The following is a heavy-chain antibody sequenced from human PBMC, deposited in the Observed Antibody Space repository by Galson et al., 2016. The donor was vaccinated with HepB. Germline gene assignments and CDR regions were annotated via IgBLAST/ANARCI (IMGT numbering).Heavy chain of an antibody. D-gene: IGHD2-15*01. CDR3: ARDTKGRVEVVVAANYYYYYGMDV. J-gene: IGHJ6*02. CDR1: GFTFSSYG. Sequence: CAASGFTFSSYGMHWVRQAPGKGLEWVAVIWYDGSNKYYADSVKGRFTISRDNSKNTLYLQMNSLRAEDTAVYYCARDTKGRVEVVVAANYYYYYGMDVWGQGTTVTVSS. CDR2: IWYDGSNK. V-gene: IGHV3-33*08.